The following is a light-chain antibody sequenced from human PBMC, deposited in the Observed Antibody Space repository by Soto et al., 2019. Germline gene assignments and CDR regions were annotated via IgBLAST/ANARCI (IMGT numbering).Light chain of an antibody. CDR1: QSISSY. CDR3: QQSYSTSIT. CDR2: AAS. V-gene: IGKV1-39*01. J-gene: IGKJ5*01. Sequence: DIQMTQSPSFLSASIGDRVTITCRASQSISSYLNWYHQRPGKAPKLLIYAASSLQRGVPSRFSGSGSGTDFTLTISSLQPEDFATYYCQQSYSTSITFGQGTRLEIK.